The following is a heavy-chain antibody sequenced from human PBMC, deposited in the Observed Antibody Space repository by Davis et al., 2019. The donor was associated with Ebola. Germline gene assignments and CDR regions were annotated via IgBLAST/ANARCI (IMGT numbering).Heavy chain of an antibody. V-gene: IGHV3-7*03. D-gene: IGHD2-8*02. CDR1: GFTFSSYW. CDR3: AKEDWWRFDP. CDR2: INKDGSQK. J-gene: IGHJ5*02. Sequence: PGGSLRLSCAASGFTFSSYWMTWVRQAPGKGLESVAKINKDGSQKYYVDSVKGRFTISRDNAQNSLYLQMNSLRAEDTAMYYCAKEDWWRFDPWGQGTLVTVSS.